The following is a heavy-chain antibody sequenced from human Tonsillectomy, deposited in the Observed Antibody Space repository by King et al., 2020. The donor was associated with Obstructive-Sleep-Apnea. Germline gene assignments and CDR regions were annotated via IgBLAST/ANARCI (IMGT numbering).Heavy chain of an antibody. CDR2: ITDSGGGT. Sequence: VQLVESGGGLAQPGGSLRLSCAASGFTFSSYAMSWVRQAPGKGLEGVSTITDSGGGTYYADSGMGRFTISRDNSKNRLSLQMNSRRAEDTAVYYCAKDGGGVPYYYDSSGYDGKYFQHWGQGTLVTVSS. V-gene: IGHV3-23*04. D-gene: IGHD3-22*01. J-gene: IGHJ1*01. CDR3: AKDGGGVPYYYDSSGYDGKYFQH. CDR1: GFTFSSYA.